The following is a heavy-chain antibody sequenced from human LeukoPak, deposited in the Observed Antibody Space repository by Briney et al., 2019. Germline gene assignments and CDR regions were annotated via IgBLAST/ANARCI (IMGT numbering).Heavy chain of an antibody. V-gene: IGHV4-39*07. D-gene: IGHD5-12*01. CDR3: ARDRLATGLNDY. Sequence: PSETLSLTCTVSGGSISSSSYYWGWIRQPPGKGLEWIGSIYYSGSTYHNPSLKSRVTISVDTSKNQFSLKLSSVTAADTAVYYCARDRLATGLNDYWGQGTLVTVSS. CDR2: IYYSGST. J-gene: IGHJ4*02. CDR1: GGSISSSSYY.